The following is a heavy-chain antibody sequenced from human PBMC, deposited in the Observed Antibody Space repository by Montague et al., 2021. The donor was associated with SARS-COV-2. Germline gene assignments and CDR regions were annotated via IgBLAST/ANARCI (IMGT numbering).Heavy chain of an antibody. D-gene: IGHD4-23*01. V-gene: IGHV4-59*01. J-gene: IGHJ3*02. CDR2: IDSGGST. Sequence: SETLSLTCTASGGSIGAYYWSWIRQPPGKGLEWIGYIDSGGSTNHNPSLESRVTMSVDTSKNQFSLKLNSVTAADTAVYYCARHGGKDAFDIWGRGTMVTVS. CDR1: GGSIGAYY. CDR3: ARHGGKDAFDI.